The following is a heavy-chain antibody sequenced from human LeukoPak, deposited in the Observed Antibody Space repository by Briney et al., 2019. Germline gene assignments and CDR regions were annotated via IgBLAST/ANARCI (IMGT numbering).Heavy chain of an antibody. J-gene: IGHJ6*02. CDR3: ARAGIAAAGALPPYYYGMDV. Sequence: SVKVSCKASGGTFSSYAISWVRQAPGQGLELMGRIIPIFGIANYAQKFQGRVTITADKSTSTAYMELSSLRSEDTAVYYCARAGIAAAGALPPYYYGMDVWGQGTTVTVSS. V-gene: IGHV1-69*04. CDR2: IIPIFGIA. CDR1: GGTFSSYA. D-gene: IGHD6-13*01.